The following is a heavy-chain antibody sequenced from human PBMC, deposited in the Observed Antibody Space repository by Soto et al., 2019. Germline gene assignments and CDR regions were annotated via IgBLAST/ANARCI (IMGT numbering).Heavy chain of an antibody. Sequence: RASVKVSCKVSGYTLTELSMHWVRQAPGKGLEWMGGFDPEDGETIYAQKFQGRVTMTEDTSTDTAYMEPSSLRSEDTAVYYCATLPTTVTTLWFDPWGQGTLVTVSS. V-gene: IGHV1-24*01. J-gene: IGHJ5*02. CDR2: FDPEDGET. CDR3: ATLPTTVTTLWFDP. D-gene: IGHD4-17*01. CDR1: GYTLTELS.